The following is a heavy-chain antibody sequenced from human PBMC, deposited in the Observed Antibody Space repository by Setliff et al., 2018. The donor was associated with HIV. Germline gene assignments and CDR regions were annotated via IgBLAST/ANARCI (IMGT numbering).Heavy chain of an antibody. CDR3: AREIQFSATTYYYYYVHV. J-gene: IGHJ6*03. V-gene: IGHV4-39*07. D-gene: IGHD5-18*01. CDR2: IYHSGST. CDR1: GGSISSGGYY. Sequence: SETLSLTCTVSGGSISSGGYYWGWIRQPPGKGLEWIGSIYHSGSTYYNPSLKSRVTISLDTSKNQFSLKVTSVTAADTAVYYCAREIQFSATTYYYYYVHVWGKGTTVTVSS.